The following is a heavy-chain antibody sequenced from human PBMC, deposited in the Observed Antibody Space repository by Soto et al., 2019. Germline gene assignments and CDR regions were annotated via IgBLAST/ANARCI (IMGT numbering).Heavy chain of an antibody. CDR2: INHSGST. CDR1: GGSFSGYY. D-gene: IGHD2-15*01. V-gene: IGHV4-34*01. Sequence: SETLSLTCAVYGGSFSGYYWSWIRQPPGKGLEWIGEINHSGSTNYNPSLKSRVTISVDTSKNQFSLKLSSVTAADTAVYYCARVVWWSGWFDPWGQGTLVTVSS. CDR3: ARVVWWSGWFDP. J-gene: IGHJ5*02.